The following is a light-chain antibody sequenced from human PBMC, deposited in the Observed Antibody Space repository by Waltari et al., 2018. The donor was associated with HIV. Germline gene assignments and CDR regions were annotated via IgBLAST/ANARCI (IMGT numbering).Light chain of an antibody. J-gene: IGLJ2*01. V-gene: IGLV1-44*01. CDR2: SKS. CDR3: AAWDGSLNGRVV. CDR1: SSNIGSNT. Sequence: QSVLTQPPSASGAPGQRVTISCSGSSSNIGSNTVTWYQQLPGKAPQLLIYSKSQRPSGVPDRFSGSKSGTSASLAISGLQSEDEAYYYCAAWDGSLNGRVVFGGGTNLTVL.